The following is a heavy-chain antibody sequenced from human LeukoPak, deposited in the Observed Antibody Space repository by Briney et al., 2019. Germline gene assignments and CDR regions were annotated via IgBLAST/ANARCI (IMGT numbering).Heavy chain of an antibody. Sequence: ASVKVSCKASGYTLTSYDINWVRQATGQGLEWMGWMNPNSGNTGYAQKFQGRVTITRNTSISTAYMELSSLRSVDTAVYYCARVLSQEDAFDIWGQGTMVTVSS. V-gene: IGHV1-8*03. J-gene: IGHJ3*02. CDR2: MNPNSGNT. CDR3: ARVLSQEDAFDI. CDR1: GYTLTSYD.